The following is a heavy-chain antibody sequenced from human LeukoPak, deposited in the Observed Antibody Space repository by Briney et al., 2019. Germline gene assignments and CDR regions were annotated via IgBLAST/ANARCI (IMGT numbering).Heavy chain of an antibody. J-gene: IGHJ5*02. V-gene: IGHV4-4*07. CDR1: GGSISSYY. Sequence: SETVSLICTVSGGSISSYYWSWIRQPAGKGLEWIGRIYTSGSTNYNPSLKSRVTMSVDTSKNQFSLKLSSVTAADTAVYYCARAGDGYNRYWFDPWGQGTLVTVSS. D-gene: IGHD5-24*01. CDR2: IYTSGST. CDR3: ARAGDGYNRYWFDP.